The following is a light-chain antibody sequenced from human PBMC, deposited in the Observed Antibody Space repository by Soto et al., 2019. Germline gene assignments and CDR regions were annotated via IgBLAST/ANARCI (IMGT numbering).Light chain of an antibody. CDR1: QTINNY. J-gene: IGKJ3*01. Sequence: DIQMTQSPSSLPAAIGDRVTITCRASQTINNYWNWYQQGAGKAPKLLISGASSLQTGVPSRFIGSGSGTDFTLTISSLQPEDFATYFCRQTYSSPRTFGPGTKVDFK. V-gene: IGKV1-39*01. CDR2: GAS. CDR3: RQTYSSPRT.